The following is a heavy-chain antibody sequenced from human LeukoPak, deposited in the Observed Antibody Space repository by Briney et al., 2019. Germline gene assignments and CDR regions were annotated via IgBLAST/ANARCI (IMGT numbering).Heavy chain of an antibody. CDR1: GYTFTSFA. CDR3: ARGTSRLPGEFQH. Sequence: GASVKVSCKASGYTFTSFAMNWVRQAPGQGPEWMGWINTNTGNPAYAQAFTGRFVFSLDTSVSTAYLQISSLKAEDTAVYYCARGTSRLPGEFQHWGQGTLVTVSS. CDR2: INTNTGNP. D-gene: IGHD1-14*01. J-gene: IGHJ1*01. V-gene: IGHV7-4-1*02.